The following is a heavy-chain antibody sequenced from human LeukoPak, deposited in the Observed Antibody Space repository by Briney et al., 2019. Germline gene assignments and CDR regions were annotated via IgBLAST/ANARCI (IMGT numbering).Heavy chain of an antibody. CDR1: GFTFSGSA. V-gene: IGHV3-21*01. D-gene: IGHD3-10*01. J-gene: IGHJ4*02. CDR3: ARSRRSGSYYKGLAYYFDY. CDR2: ISSSSSYI. Sequence: GSLRLSCAASGFTFSGSAMHWVRQASGKGLEWVSSISSSSSYIYYADSVKGRFTISRDNAKNSLYLQMNSLRAEDTAVYYCARSRRSGSYYKGLAYYFDYWGQGTLVTVSS.